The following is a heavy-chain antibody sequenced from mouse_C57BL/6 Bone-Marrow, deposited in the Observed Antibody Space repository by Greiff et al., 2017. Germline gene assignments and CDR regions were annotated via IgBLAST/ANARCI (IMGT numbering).Heavy chain of an antibody. CDR1: GFNIKDYY. V-gene: IGHV14-2*01. Sequence: EVKLMESGAELVKPGASVKLSCTASGFNIKDYYMHWVKQRTEQGLEWIGRIDPEDGETKYAPKFQGKATITADTSSNTAYLQPSSLTSEDTAVYYCARSGYYGSSFYYFDYWGQGTTLTVSS. CDR2: IDPEDGET. CDR3: ARSGYYGSSFYYFDY. J-gene: IGHJ2*01. D-gene: IGHD1-1*01.